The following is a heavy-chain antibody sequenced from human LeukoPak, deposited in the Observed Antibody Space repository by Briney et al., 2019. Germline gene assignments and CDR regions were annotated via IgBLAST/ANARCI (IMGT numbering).Heavy chain of an antibody. CDR2: ISYDGSYK. J-gene: IGHJ6*02. CDR1: GFTFSSYA. V-gene: IGHV3-30-3*01. D-gene: IGHD2-15*01. Sequence: PGGSLRLSCAASGFTFSSYAMSWVRQAPGKGLEWVASISYDGSYKYYTDPAKGRFTVSRDNSKNTVYLQMNSLRAEDTAVYYCARDTCSGGSCYNYHGMDVWGQGTTVTVSS. CDR3: ARDTCSGGSCYNYHGMDV.